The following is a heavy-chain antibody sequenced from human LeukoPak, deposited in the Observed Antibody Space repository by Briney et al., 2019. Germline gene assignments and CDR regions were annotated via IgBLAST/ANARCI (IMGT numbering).Heavy chain of an antibody. CDR1: SSTFSGYY. J-gene: IGHJ4*02. CDR2: INHRGST. Sequence: SETLSLTCAASSSTFSGYYRTWVRQPPGKGLEWIAEINHRGSTSYNPALKNRRIILVDTNNKQFSHMLISVTTADTTVYYCAREDPEVVSAAPFVYWGEGTLVTVSS. D-gene: IGHD2-15*01. CDR3: AREDPEVVSAAPFVY. V-gene: IGHV4-34*01.